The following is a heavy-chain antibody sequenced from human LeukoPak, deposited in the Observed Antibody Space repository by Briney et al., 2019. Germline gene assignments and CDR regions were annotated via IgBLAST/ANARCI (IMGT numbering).Heavy chain of an antibody. D-gene: IGHD3-22*01. CDR3: SAHETLIVVRPFDY. V-gene: IGHV3-74*01. Sequence: PGGSLRLSCAASGLTFSSYWMHWVRQVPGKGPEWVSRIDPDGTSTNYADSVKGRFTISRDNAKNTLYLQMNSLRAEDAAVYYCSAHETLIVVRPFDYWGQGTVVTVSS. CDR2: IDPDGTST. CDR1: GLTFSSYW. J-gene: IGHJ4*02.